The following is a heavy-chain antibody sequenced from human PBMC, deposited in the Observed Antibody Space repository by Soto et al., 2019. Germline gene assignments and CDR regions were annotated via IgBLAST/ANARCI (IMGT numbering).Heavy chain of an antibody. J-gene: IGHJ4*02. Sequence: QVQLQESGPGLGKPSETLSLTCAVSGASVSNDNYYWSWIRQPPGKGLEWIGYIYYSGTTNYNSYLKGRLSLSVDMSKNQFSLKLASVTAADTAVYFCARSHRVRTAFTFDYWGQGAMVTVSS. CDR2: IYYSGTT. CDR3: ARSHRVRTAFTFDY. CDR1: GASVSNDNYY. V-gene: IGHV4-61*01. D-gene: IGHD2-21*01.